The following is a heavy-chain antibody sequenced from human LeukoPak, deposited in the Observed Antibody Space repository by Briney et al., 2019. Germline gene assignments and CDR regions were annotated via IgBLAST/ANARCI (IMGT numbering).Heavy chain of an antibody. D-gene: IGHD4-23*01. CDR3: ARAVLKYGGNFP. V-gene: IGHV4-61*02. J-gene: IGHJ5*02. CDR1: GGSISSGSYY. CDR2: IYTSGST. Sequence: SETLSPTFTVSGGSISSGSYYWSWIRQPAGKGLEWIGRIYTSGSTNYNPSLKSRVTISVDTSKNQFSLKLSSVTTADTAVYYCARAVLKYGGNFPWGQGTLVTVSS.